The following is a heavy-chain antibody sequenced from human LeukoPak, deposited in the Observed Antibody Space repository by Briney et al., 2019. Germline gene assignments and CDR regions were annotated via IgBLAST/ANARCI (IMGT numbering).Heavy chain of an antibody. V-gene: IGHV3-9*01. Sequence: GRSLRLSCAASGFTFDDYAMHWVRQAPGKGLEWVSGISWNSGSIGYADSVKGRFTISRDNAKNTLYLQMDSLRAEDTAVYYCTFSFWSGYSDFWGQGTLVTVSS. D-gene: IGHD3-3*01. CDR2: ISWNSGSI. CDR3: TFSFWSGYSDF. J-gene: IGHJ4*02. CDR1: GFTFDDYA.